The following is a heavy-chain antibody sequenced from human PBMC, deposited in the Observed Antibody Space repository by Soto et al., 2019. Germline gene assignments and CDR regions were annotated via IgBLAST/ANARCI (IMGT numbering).Heavy chain of an antibody. CDR3: GRARHSSSWRTIDY. D-gene: IGHD6-13*01. CDR2: IYYSGTT. V-gene: IGHV4-59*01. J-gene: IGHJ4*02. Sequence: TSETLSLTCTVSGGSTRNYFWSWIRQPPGKGLEWIGCIYYSGTTNYNSSLKSRVTISLDTSASTAYMELSSLRSEDTAVYYCGRARHSSSWRTIDYWGQGTLVTVSS. CDR1: GGSTRNYF.